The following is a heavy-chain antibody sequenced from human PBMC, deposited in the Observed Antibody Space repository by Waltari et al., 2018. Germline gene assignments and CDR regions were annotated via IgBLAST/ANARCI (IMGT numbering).Heavy chain of an antibody. Sequence: QVQLQESGPGLVKPSQTLSLTCTVSGGSISSGSYYWSWIRQPAGKGLEWIGSIYTSGSTNYNPSLKSRVTISVDTSKNQFSLKLSSVTAADTAVYYCARASDDNFDYWGQGTLVTVSS. V-gene: IGHV4-61*02. J-gene: IGHJ4*02. CDR3: ARASDDNFDY. CDR1: GGSISSGSYY. D-gene: IGHD3-22*01. CDR2: IYTSGST.